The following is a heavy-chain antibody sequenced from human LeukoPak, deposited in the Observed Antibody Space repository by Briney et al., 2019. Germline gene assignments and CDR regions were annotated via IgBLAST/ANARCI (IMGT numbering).Heavy chain of an antibody. Sequence: PGGSLRLSCATSGFSFSFYGMQWVRQAPGKGLEWVAVISYDGSNKYYADSVKGRFTISRDNSKNTLYLQMNSLRAEDTAVYYCSSTISYYDSSGYYYVYLDYWGQGTLVTVSS. CDR3: SSTISYYDSSGYYYVYLDY. CDR1: GFSFSFYG. CDR2: ISYDGSNK. J-gene: IGHJ4*02. D-gene: IGHD3-22*01. V-gene: IGHV3-30*03.